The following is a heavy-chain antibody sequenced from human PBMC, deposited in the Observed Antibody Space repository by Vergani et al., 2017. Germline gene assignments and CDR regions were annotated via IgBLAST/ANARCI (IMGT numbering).Heavy chain of an antibody. V-gene: IGHV1-46*03. CDR1: GYTYRSYY. D-gene: IGHD4-17*01. Sequence: QVKVVQSGAEVKAPGASVKVSCEASGYTYRSYYVHWVRQAPGQGLEWMGVINPLGGRATYSQKFQGRVPVTGDSSTTGGTSASMVYMGLTRLTPEDTAVYFCVSSRLRSFEYWGQGTLVTVSS. J-gene: IGHJ4*02. CDR2: INPLGGRA. CDR3: VSSRLRSFEY.